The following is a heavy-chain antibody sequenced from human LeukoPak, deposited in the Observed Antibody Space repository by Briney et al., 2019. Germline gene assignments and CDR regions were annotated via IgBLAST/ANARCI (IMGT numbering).Heavy chain of an antibody. CDR2: ISGSGGST. J-gene: IGHJ5*02. CDR1: GFTFRSWA. Sequence: GGSLRLSCGASGFTFRSWAMSCAREAPGRGREWGSAISGSGGSTYCADAVQGQFTISRANSKNTLYLQINSLRVEDTGVYYCAKGVDVWFGENNWFEPWGQGTLVTVSS. D-gene: IGHD3-10*01. CDR3: AKGVDVWFGENNWFEP. V-gene: IGHV3-23*01.